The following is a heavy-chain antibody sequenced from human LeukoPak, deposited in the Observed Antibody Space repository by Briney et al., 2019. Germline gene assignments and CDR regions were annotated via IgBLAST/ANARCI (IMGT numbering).Heavy chain of an antibody. V-gene: IGHV3-23*01. CDR3: AKDLSEGYCSSTSCYFDY. CDR1: GFTFSSYA. J-gene: IGHJ4*02. Sequence: GGSLRLSCAASGFTFSSYAMSWVRQAPGKGLEWVSAITGSGGSTYYADSVKGRFTISRDNSKNTLYLQMNSLRAEDTAVYYCAKDLSEGYCSSTSCYFDYWGQGTLVTVSS. D-gene: IGHD2-2*01. CDR2: ITGSGGST.